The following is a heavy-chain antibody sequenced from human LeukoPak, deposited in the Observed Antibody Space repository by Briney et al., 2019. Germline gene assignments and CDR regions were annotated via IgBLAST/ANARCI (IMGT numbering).Heavy chain of an antibody. D-gene: IGHD1-1*01. CDR2: INPSGGST. CDR1: GYTFTSYY. J-gene: IGHJ5*02. Sequence: ASVKVSCKASGYTFTSYYMHWVRQAPGQGLEWMGIINPSGGSTSYAQKLQGRVTMTTDTSASTAYMELRSLRSDDTAVYYCAREAVLGDWFDPWGQGTLVTVSS. V-gene: IGHV1-46*01. CDR3: AREAVLGDWFDP.